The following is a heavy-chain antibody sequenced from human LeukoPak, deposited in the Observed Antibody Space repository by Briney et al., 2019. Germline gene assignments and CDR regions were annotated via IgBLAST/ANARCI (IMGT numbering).Heavy chain of an antibody. Sequence: GGSLRLSCAASGFTFSSYWMSWVRQAPGKGLEWVSAISGSGGSTYYADSVKGRFTISRDNSKNTLYLQMNSLRPEDTSVYYCARSPTSWYFDYWGQGTLVTVSS. V-gene: IGHV3-23*01. CDR1: GFTFSSYW. CDR3: ARSPTSWYFDY. D-gene: IGHD2-2*01. CDR2: ISGSGGST. J-gene: IGHJ4*02.